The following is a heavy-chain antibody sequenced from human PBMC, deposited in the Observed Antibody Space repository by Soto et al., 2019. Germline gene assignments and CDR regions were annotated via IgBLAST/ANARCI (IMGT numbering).Heavy chain of an antibody. CDR2: ISISGSNI. V-gene: IGHV3-21*01. CDR1: GFSFSSYS. Sequence: SLRLSCAASGFSFSSYSMNWVRQAPGKGLEWVSSISISGSNIYYADSVKGRFTISRDNAENSLYLQMNSLRAEDTAVYYCARYGSSNWFDPWGQGTLVTVSS. D-gene: IGHD6-6*01. CDR3: ARYGSSNWFDP. J-gene: IGHJ5*02.